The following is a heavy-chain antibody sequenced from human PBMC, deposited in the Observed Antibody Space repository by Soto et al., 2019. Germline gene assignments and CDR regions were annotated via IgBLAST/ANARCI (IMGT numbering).Heavy chain of an antibody. Sequence: SSETLSLTCTVSGGSVSSGSYYWSWIRQPPGKGLEWIGYIYYSGSTNYNPSLKSRVTISVDTSKNQFSLKLSSVTAADTAVYYCARDIAVAGTDGMDVWGQGTTVTVSS. D-gene: IGHD6-19*01. CDR1: GGSVSSGSYY. J-gene: IGHJ6*02. CDR2: IYYSGST. V-gene: IGHV4-61*01. CDR3: ARDIAVAGTDGMDV.